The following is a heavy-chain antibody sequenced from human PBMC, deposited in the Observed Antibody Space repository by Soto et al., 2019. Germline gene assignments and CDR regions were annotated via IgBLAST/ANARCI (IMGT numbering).Heavy chain of an antibody. Sequence: ESGGGVVQPGRSLRLSCAASGFTFSSYAMHWVRQAPGKGLEWVAVISYDGSNKYYADSVKGRFTISRDNSKNTLYLQMNSLRAEDTAVYYCARGPYYYDSSGYYECDYWGQGTLVTVSS. V-gene: IGHV3-30-3*01. D-gene: IGHD3-22*01. CDR1: GFTFSSYA. CDR2: ISYDGSNK. CDR3: ARGPYYYDSSGYYECDY. J-gene: IGHJ4*02.